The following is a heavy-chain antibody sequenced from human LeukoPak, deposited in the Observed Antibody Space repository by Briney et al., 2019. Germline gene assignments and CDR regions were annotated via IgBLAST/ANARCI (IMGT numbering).Heavy chain of an antibody. V-gene: IGHV3-53*01. D-gene: IGHD3-10*01. J-gene: IGHJ4*02. Sequence: LPGGSLRLSCAASGFTVSSNYMSWVRKAPGKGLEWVSVIYSGGSTYYADSVKGRFTIFRDNSKNTPYLQINSLGAEDTAVYYCARATYYYGELRDWGQGTLVTVSS. CDR2: IYSGGST. CDR3: ARATYYYGELRD. CDR1: GFTVSSNY.